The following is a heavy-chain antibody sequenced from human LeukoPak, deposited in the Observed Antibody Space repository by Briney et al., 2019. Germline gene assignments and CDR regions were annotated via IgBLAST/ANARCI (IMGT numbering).Heavy chain of an antibody. CDR2: INPNSGGT. CDR1: GYTFTGYY. Sequence: GASVKVSCKASGYTFTGYYMHWVRQAPGQGLEWMGWINPNSGGTNYAQKFQGWVTMTRDTSISTACMELSRLRSDDTAVYYCARDADDYGDYVNAFDIWGQGTTVTVSS. J-gene: IGHJ3*02. D-gene: IGHD4-17*01. V-gene: IGHV1-2*04. CDR3: ARDADDYGDYVNAFDI.